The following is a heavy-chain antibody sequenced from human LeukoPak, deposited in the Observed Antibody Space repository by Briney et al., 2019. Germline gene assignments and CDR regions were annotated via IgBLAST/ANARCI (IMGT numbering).Heavy chain of an antibody. D-gene: IGHD5-12*01. Sequence: ASVKVSCKTSGYTFTSYDIHWVRQAPGQGLDWIRIINPSDDTTTYAQKFQGRVSMTSDTSKSTVYMELSSLSYDDPAVYYCARGTGYRREFAYWGKGTLVTVSS. CDR2: INPSDDTT. V-gene: IGHV1-46*01. CDR1: GYTFTSYD. J-gene: IGHJ4*02. CDR3: ARGTGYRREFAY.